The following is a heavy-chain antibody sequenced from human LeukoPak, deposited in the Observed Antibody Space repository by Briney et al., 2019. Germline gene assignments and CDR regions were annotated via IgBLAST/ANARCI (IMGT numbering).Heavy chain of an antibody. CDR3: ASSSSSRPAY. CDR1: GFTFSNYW. Sequence: GGSLRLSCAASGFTFSNYWMSWVRQAPGKGLEWVANINPDGSEEYYVDSVKGRITISRDNAKNSLYLQMDSLRAEDTAVYYCASSSSSRPAYWGQGTLVTVSP. D-gene: IGHD2-2*01. V-gene: IGHV3-7*05. J-gene: IGHJ4*02. CDR2: INPDGSEE.